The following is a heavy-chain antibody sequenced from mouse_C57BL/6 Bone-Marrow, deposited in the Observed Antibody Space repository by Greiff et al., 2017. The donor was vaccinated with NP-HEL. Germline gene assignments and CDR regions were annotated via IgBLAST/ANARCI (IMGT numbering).Heavy chain of an antibody. Sequence: VQLQQSGAELAKPGASVKLSCKASGYTFTSYWMHWVKQRPGQGLEWIGYINPSSGYTKYSQKFKDKATLTADKSSSTAYMQLSSLTYEDSAVYYCARFLITTVYAMDYWGQGTSVTVSS. J-gene: IGHJ4*01. CDR2: INPSSGYT. CDR3: ARFLITTVYAMDY. D-gene: IGHD1-1*01. V-gene: IGHV1-7*01. CDR1: GYTFTSYW.